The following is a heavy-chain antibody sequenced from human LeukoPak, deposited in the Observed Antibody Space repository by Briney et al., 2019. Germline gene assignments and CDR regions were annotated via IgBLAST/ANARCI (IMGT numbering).Heavy chain of an antibody. CDR3: ARQYDSSYSYSVDV. Sequence: SETLSLTCAVSGYSISNGYYWVWIRQPPGKGLEWIGSLYHSDSTYYNPSLKSRVPMSVDTSKTQFSLKLSFVTAPDTAVYYCARQYDSSYSYSVDVWGKGTTVTVPS. CDR1: GYSISNGYY. J-gene: IGHJ6*03. CDR2: LYHSDST. D-gene: IGHD2-2*01. V-gene: IGHV4-38-2*01.